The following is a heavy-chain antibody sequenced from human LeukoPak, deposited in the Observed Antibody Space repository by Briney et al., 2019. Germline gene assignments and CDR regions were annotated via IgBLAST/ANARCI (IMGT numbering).Heavy chain of an antibody. D-gene: IGHD1-26*01. Sequence: PERSLRLSCAVSGFAFNSYAMHWVRQAPGEGLEWEAFISHDGSAQSYADSVKGRFTISRGNSKNTLYLQMNSLRPEDTAVYYCARDLSGTYMVDYWGQGTLVTVSS. CDR1: GFAFNSYA. J-gene: IGHJ4*02. CDR2: ISHDGSAQ. V-gene: IGHV3-30-3*01. CDR3: ARDLSGTYMVDY.